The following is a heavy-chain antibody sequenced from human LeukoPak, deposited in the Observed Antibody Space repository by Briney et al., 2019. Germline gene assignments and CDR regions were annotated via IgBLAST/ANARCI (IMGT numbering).Heavy chain of an antibody. J-gene: IGHJ4*02. CDR3: AKDLSPMVGAKILDY. CDR1: GITFSNYG. V-gene: IGHV3-30*02. D-gene: IGHD1-26*01. Sequence: PGGSLRLSCAASGITFSNYGMHWVRQAPGKGLEWVAFIRYDGSDKYYADSVKGRFTISRDNSKITLFLQMNGLRAEDTAVYYCAKDLSPMVGAKILDYWGQGTLVTVSS. CDR2: IRYDGSDK.